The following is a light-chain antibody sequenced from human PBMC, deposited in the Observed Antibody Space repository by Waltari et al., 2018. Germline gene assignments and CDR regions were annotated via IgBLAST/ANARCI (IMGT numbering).Light chain of an antibody. CDR2: GAY. CDR1: QSVSSN. V-gene: IGKV3-15*01. J-gene: IGKJ5*01. CDR3: QQYNNWPIT. Sequence: EIVMTQSPATLSVSPGERATLSCRASQSVSSNLAWYQQKPGQAPRLLIYGAYTRATGIPARFSGSGSGTEFTLTISSLQSEDFVVYYCQQYNNWPITFGQGTRLDIK.